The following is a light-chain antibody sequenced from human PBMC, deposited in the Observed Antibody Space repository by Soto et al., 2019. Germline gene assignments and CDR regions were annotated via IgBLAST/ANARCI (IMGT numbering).Light chain of an antibody. CDR2: GAS. V-gene: IGKV3-15*01. CDR3: QQYNNWPPWT. CDR1: QSVSSN. Sequence: EIVMTQSPATLSVSPGERATLSCRATQSVSSNLAWYQQKPGQAPRLLIYGASTMATGIPARFSGSGSGTEFTPTISGLQSEDFAVYNCQQYNNWPPWTFGQGTKVEIK. J-gene: IGKJ1*01.